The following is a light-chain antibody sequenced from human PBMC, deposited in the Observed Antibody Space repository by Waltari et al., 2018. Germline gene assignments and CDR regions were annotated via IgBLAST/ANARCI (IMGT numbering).Light chain of an antibody. J-gene: IGLJ2*01. V-gene: IGLV3-1*01. CDR1: KSGDKN. CDR3: QSWDSTVVQ. CDR2: RDT. Sequence: SYDLTQPPSVAVAPGQAASIPRSGNKSGDKNVCWYQQKPGQSPVVVIFRDTQRPSGIPERFSGSNSGNTATLTITGTQALDAADYYCQSWDSTVVQFGGGTKLTVL.